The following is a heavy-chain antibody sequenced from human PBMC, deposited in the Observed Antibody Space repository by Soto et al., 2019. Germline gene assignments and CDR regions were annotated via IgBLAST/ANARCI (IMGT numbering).Heavy chain of an antibody. Sequence: GASVKVSCKASGGTFSSYAISWVRQAPGQGLEWMGGIIPIFGTANYAQKFQGRVTITADESTSTAYMELSSLRSEDTAVYYCARDTGHCSSTSCYYFPYFDIWGQGTMVTVS. CDR3: ARDTGHCSSTSCYYFPYFDI. D-gene: IGHD2-2*01. J-gene: IGHJ3*02. CDR2: IIPIFGTA. CDR1: GGTFSSYA. V-gene: IGHV1-69*13.